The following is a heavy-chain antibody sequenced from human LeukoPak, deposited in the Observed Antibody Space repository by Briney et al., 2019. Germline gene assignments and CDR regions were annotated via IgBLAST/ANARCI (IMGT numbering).Heavy chain of an antibody. J-gene: IGHJ5*02. CDR2: IYYSGST. D-gene: IGHD2-2*01. V-gene: IGHV4-59*08. Sequence: SETLYLTCTVSGGSISSYYWSWIRQPPGKGLEWIGYIYYSGSTNYNPSLKSRVTISVDTSKNQFSLKLSSVTAADTAVYYCARLGWYCSSTSCSNNWFDPWGQGTLVTVSS. CDR3: ARLGWYCSSTSCSNNWFDP. CDR1: GGSISSYY.